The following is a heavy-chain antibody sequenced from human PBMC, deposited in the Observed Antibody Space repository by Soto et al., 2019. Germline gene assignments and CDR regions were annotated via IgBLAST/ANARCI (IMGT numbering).Heavy chain of an antibody. CDR2: ISSSGGST. V-gene: IGHV3-23*01. D-gene: IGHD6-19*01. Sequence: EVQLLESGGGLVQPGGSLRLSCAASGFTFSSYAMSWVRQAPGKGLEWVSVISSSGGSTYYADSVKGRFTISRDNSKNTLYLQMNSLRAEDTAVYYCAKGKSSGWGWNYGMDVWGQGTTVTVSS. CDR1: GFTFSSYA. CDR3: AKGKSSGWGWNYGMDV. J-gene: IGHJ6*02.